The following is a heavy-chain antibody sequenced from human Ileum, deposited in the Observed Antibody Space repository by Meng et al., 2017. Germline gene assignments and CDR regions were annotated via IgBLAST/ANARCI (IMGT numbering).Heavy chain of an antibody. Sequence: VQVQGSGPGLLKPSGTLSLTCAVSSGSITSDTYWSWVRLPPGKGLEWIGQISHSGSTFYNPSLKSRVTMSVDKSKSQFSLMLTSVTAADTAVDYCARHGGYYQGFWGQGTLVTVSS. CDR2: ISHSGST. CDR1: SGSITSDTY. J-gene: IGHJ4*02. V-gene: IGHV4-4*02. D-gene: IGHD4-23*01. CDR3: ARHGGYYQGF.